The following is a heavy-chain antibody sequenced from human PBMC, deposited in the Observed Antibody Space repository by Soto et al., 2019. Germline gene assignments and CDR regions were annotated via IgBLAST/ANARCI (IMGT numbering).Heavy chain of an antibody. CDR1: GYTFTSYS. CDR3: VRDSWGFDY. J-gene: IGHJ4*02. CDR2: FNIGNGNT. Sequence: QVQLVQSGAEVEKPGASVKVSCKASGYTFTSYSMHWVRQAPGQRLEWVGWFNIGNGNTEFSQKFQGRVTITRDTSASTDYMELSSLTSEDTAVYYCVRDSWGFDYWGQGTLVAVSS. V-gene: IGHV1-3*04. D-gene: IGHD7-27*01.